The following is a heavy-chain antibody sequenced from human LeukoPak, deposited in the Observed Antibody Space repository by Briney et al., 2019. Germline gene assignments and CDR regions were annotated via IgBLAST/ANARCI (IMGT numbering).Heavy chain of an antibody. Sequence: GGSLRLSCVVSGFPFSSYEMNWVRQAPGKGLEWVARVKSRSAGETTDYAAPVKGRFTISRDDSKNTLYLQMNSLKTEDTAVYYCTLIQGWGSGSYYRDFWGQGTLVTVSS. D-gene: IGHD3-10*01. CDR3: TLIQGWGSGSYYRDF. V-gene: IGHV3-15*01. CDR2: VKSRSAGETT. J-gene: IGHJ4*02. CDR1: GFPFSSYE.